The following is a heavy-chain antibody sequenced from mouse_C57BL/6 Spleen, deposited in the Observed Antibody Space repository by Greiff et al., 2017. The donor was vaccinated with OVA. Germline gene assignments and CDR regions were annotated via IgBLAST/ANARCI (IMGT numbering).Heavy chain of an antibody. CDR3: ARYWEGYFDV. D-gene: IGHD4-1*01. V-gene: IGHV1-82*01. J-gene: IGHJ1*03. CDR1: GYAFSSSW. Sequence: VKLMESGPELVKPGASVKISCKASGYAFSSSWMNWVKQRPGKGLEWIGRIYPGDGDTNYNGKFKGKATLTADKSSSTAYMQLSSLTSEDSAVYFCARYWEGYFDVWGTGTTVTVSS. CDR2: IYPGDGDT.